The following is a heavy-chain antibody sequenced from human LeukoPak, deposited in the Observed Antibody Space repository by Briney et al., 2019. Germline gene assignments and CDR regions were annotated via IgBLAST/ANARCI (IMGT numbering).Heavy chain of an antibody. D-gene: IGHD3-22*01. Sequence: GGSLRLSCAASGFSVSSKYMSWVRQAPGKALEWVSVIYSGGSTYYADSVKGRFTISRDNSKNTLYLQMNSLRAEDTAVYYCAKDPLSWFYGMDVWGKGTTVTVSS. V-gene: IGHV3-53*01. CDR2: IYSGGST. J-gene: IGHJ6*04. CDR1: GFSVSSKY. CDR3: AKDPLSWFYGMDV.